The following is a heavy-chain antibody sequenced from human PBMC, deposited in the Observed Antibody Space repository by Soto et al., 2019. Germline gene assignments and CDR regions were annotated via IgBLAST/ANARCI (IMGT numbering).Heavy chain of an antibody. J-gene: IGHJ5*02. D-gene: IGHD3-22*01. CDR2: INAGNGNT. CDR3: ARNFRARYYDSSGYGFDP. CDR1: GYTFTSYA. Sequence: QVPLVQSGAEVKKPGASVKVSCKASGYTFTSYAMHWVRQAPGQRLEWMGWINAGNGNTKYSQKFQGRVTITRDTSASTAYMELSSLRSEDTAVYYCARNFRARYYDSSGYGFDPWGQGTLVTVSS. V-gene: IGHV1-3*01.